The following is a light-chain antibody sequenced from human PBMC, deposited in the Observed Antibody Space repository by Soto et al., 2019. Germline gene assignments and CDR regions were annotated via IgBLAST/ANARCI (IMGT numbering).Light chain of an antibody. J-gene: IGKJ5*01. Sequence: DIQMTQSPSSLSASVGDRVTITCRASQSVNAYLNWYQQRSGRGPKLLIYAASNLQGGVPSRFSGSGSGTDFTLTISSLQPEDSATYCCQQSHNSPITFGQGTRLEMK. V-gene: IGKV1-39*01. CDR2: AAS. CDR1: QSVNAY. CDR3: QQSHNSPIT.